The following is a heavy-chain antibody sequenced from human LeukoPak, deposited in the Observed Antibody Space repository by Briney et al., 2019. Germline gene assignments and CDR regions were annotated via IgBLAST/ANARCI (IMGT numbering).Heavy chain of an antibody. CDR2: IIPIFGTA. CDR3: ARVVVVVVAATGPYYYYYMDV. Sequence: GASVKVSCKASGGTLSSYAISWVRQAPGQGLEWMGGIIPIFGTANYAQKFQGRVTITADESTSTAYMELSSLRSEDTAVYYCARVVVVVVAATGPYYYYYMDVWGKGTTVTISS. V-gene: IGHV1-69*13. J-gene: IGHJ6*03. CDR1: GGTLSSYA. D-gene: IGHD2-15*01.